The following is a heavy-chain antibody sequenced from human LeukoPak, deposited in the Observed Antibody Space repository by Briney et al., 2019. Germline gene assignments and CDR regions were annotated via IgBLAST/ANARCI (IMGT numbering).Heavy chain of an antibody. D-gene: IGHD5-24*01. CDR1: GFTFSSYS. CDR2: ISSSSSYI. Sequence: GGSLRLSCAASGFTFSSYSMNWVRQAPGKGLEWVSSISSSSSYIYYADSVKGRFTISRDNAKNSLYLQMNSLRAEDTAVYYCAREEMATEAFDIWGQGTMVTVSS. J-gene: IGHJ3*02. CDR3: AREEMATEAFDI. V-gene: IGHV3-21*01.